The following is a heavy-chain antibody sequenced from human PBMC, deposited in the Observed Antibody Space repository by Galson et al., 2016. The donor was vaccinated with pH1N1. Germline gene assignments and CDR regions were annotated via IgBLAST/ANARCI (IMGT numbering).Heavy chain of an antibody. CDR2: INTNTGNP. D-gene: IGHD3-9*01. J-gene: IGHJ4*02. Sequence: SVKVSCKASGYTFTSYAMNWVRQAPGQGLEWMGWINTNTGNPTYAQGFTGRFVFSLDTSDSTTYLHISSLKAVDTAVYYCASPRPLLRYFDWLLPGGLDYWGQGTLVTVSP. CDR3: ASPRPLLRYFDWLLPGGLDY. V-gene: IGHV7-4-1*02. CDR1: GYTFTSYA.